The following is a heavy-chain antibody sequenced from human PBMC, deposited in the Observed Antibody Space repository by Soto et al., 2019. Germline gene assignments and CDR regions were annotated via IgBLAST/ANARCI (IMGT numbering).Heavy chain of an antibody. CDR3: ARPSVGIAAAGTTPFASYYYGMDV. D-gene: IGHD6-13*01. V-gene: IGHV4-4*07. CDR1: GGSISSYY. Sequence: PSETLSLTCTVSGGSISSYYWSWIRQPAGKGLEWIGRIYTSGSTNYNPSLKSRVTMSVDTSKNQFSLKLSSVTAADTAVYYCARPSVGIAAAGTTPFASYYYGMDVWGQGTTVTSP. CDR2: IYTSGST. J-gene: IGHJ6*02.